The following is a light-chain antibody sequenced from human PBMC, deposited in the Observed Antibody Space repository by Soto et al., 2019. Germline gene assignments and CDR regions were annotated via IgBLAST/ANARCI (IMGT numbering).Light chain of an antibody. CDR2: AAS. CDR3: QQYGTSPFT. V-gene: IGKV3-20*01. J-gene: IGKJ3*01. CDR1: QSISSSY. Sequence: EIVLTQSPGTLSLSPGEGGTLSCRASQSISSSYLAWYQQKPGQSPRLLFYAASSRATGVPDRFSGSGSGTDFTLTISRLEPEDFADYYCQQYGTSPFTFGPGTKVDIK.